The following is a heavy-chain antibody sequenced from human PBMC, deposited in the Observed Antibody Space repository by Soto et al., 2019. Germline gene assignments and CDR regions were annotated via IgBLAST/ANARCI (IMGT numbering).Heavy chain of an antibody. V-gene: IGHV1-18*01. CDR2: ISAYNGNT. J-gene: IGHJ6*02. D-gene: IGHD3-3*01. CDR3: ARELRFFVSLLCYYYYYYGMDV. Sequence: ASVKVSCKASGYTFTSYGISWVRQAPGQGLEWMGWISAYNGNTNYAQKLQGRVTMTTDTSTSTAYMELRSLRSDDTAVYYCARELRFFVSLLCYYYYYYGMDVWGQGTKVTVSS. CDR1: GYTFTSYG.